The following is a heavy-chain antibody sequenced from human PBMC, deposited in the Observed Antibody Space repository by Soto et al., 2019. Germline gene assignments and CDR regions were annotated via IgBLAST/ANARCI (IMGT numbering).Heavy chain of an antibody. D-gene: IGHD3-22*01. V-gene: IGHV3-49*04. CDR3: TRDLKVPLDYYYDSSGYYY. CDR1: GFTFGDYA. J-gene: IGHJ4*02. Sequence: GGSLRLSCTASGFTFGDYAMSWVRQAPGKGLEWVGFIRSKAYGGTTEYAASVKGRFTISRDGSKSIAYLQMNSLKTEDTAVYYCTRDLKVPLDYYYDSSGYYYWGEGTLVTVSS. CDR2: IRSKAYGGTT.